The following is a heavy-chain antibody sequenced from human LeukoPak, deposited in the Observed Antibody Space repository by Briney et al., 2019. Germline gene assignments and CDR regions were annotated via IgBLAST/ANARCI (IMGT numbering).Heavy chain of an antibody. J-gene: IGHJ4*02. CDR2: ISGDGSTT. V-gene: IGHV3-43*02. CDR1: GFTFDDYA. Sequence: GGSLRLSCAASGFTFDDYAMHWVRQGPGKGLEWVSFISGDGSTTYYAGSAKGRFTISRDNSKNSLYLQMNSLTTEDIAFYYCAEDTKFYYDFSAGYFDFWGQGTLVTVSS. D-gene: IGHD3-22*01. CDR3: AEDTKFYYDFSAGYFDF.